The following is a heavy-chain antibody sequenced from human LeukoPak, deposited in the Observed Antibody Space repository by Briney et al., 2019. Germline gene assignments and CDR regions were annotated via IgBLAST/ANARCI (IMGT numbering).Heavy chain of an antibody. CDR1: GFTFSRSS. D-gene: IGHD3-22*01. V-gene: IGHV3-21*01. CDR3: ATGGVHYYDSSADY. CDR2: ITTSSSYI. J-gene: IGHJ4*02. Sequence: GGSLRLSCAASGFTFSRSSMNWVRQAPGKGLEWVSSITTSSSYISYADSVKGRFTISRDNAKNSLYLQMDSLRGEDTAVYYCATGGVHYYDSSADYWGQGTLVTVSS.